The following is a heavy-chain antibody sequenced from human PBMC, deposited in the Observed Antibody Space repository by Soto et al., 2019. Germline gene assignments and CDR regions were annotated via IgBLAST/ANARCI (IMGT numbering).Heavy chain of an antibody. CDR2: IYPSESNT. D-gene: IGHD1-26*01. J-gene: IGHJ5*02. CDR1: GASINSYY. Sequence: SETLSLTCTVSGASINSYYWSWIRQSPGTGLEWIGSIYPSESNTLDNPSLKTRVTISVDTSENQFSLKLRSVTPADTAVYYCARGGASSKWLDPWGQGTLVTVSS. V-gene: IGHV4-59*01. CDR3: ARGGASSKWLDP.